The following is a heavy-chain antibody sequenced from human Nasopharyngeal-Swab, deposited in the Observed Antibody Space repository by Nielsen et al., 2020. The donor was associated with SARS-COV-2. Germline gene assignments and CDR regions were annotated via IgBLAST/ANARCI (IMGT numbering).Heavy chain of an antibody. CDR2: VSWNGSRT. D-gene: IGHD2-2*03. CDR3: ARGTLRLDIVVVPAVYFDY. V-gene: IGHV3-35*01. Sequence: WIRQPPGKGLEWVSGVSWNGSRTHYADSVKGRFTISRDNSKNTLYLQMNSLRAEDTAVYYCARGTLRLDIVVVPAVYFDYWGQGTLVTVSS. J-gene: IGHJ4*02.